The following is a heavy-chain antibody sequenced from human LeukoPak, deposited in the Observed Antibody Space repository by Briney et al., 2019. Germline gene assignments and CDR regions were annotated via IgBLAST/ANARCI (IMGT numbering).Heavy chain of an antibody. V-gene: IGHV1-46*01. CDR2: ITPSSGDT. D-gene: IGHD3-10*01. J-gene: IGHJ4*02. CDR1: GNTFSDHH. Sequence: ASVKVSCKASGNTFSDHHMHWVRQAPGQGLEWMGKITPSSGDTTYAQNFQDRVTMTRDTSTSTVYMQLSRLRSEDTAVYYCARDTYGSDYWGQGTLVTVSA. CDR3: ARDTYGSDY.